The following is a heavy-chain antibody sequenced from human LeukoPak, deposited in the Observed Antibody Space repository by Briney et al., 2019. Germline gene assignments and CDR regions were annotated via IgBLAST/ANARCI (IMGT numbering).Heavy chain of an antibody. D-gene: IGHD3-22*01. CDR3: AKDLFGRTVEADYYDSSGYADH. CDR1: GFTFSSYA. Sequence: QPGGSLGLSCAASGFTFSSYAMSWVRQAPGKGLEWVSAISGSGGSTYYADSVKGRFTISRDNSKNTLYLQMNSLRAEDTAVYYCAKDLFGRTVEADYYDSSGYADHWGQGTLVTVSS. CDR2: ISGSGGST. V-gene: IGHV3-23*01. J-gene: IGHJ4*02.